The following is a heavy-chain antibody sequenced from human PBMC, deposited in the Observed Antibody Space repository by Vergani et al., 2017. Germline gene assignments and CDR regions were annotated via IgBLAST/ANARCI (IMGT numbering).Heavy chain of an antibody. D-gene: IGHD2-2*01. CDR1: GFSFSTYG. CDR3: ANSYCSSLSCYAFYGMEV. Sequence: QVQLVESGGGVVQPGGSLRLSCAASGFSFSTYGMHWVRQAPGRVLEWVAFLRYDGSNEYYGDAVKGRFIISRDNSKNMLSLEMHSLRPEDTAVYYCANSYCSSLSCYAFYGMEVWGQGTTVTVSS. CDR2: LRYDGSNE. J-gene: IGHJ6*02. V-gene: IGHV3-30*02.